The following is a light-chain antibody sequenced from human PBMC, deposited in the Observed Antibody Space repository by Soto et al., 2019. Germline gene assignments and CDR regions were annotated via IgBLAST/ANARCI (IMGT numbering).Light chain of an antibody. J-gene: IGLJ1*01. CDR2: DVS. Sequence: SALTQPPSASGSPGQSVAISCTGTSSDVGGSNGVSWYQQPPGTAPKLMIYDVSNRPSGVPDRFSGSKSGNTASLTISGLQAEDEGDYYCSSYTSSSTYVFGTGTKVTVL. CDR3: SSYTSSSTYV. CDR1: SSDVGGSNG. V-gene: IGLV2-18*02.